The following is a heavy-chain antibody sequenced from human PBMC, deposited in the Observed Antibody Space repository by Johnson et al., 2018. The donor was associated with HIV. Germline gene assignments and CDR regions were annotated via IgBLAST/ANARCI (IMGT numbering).Heavy chain of an antibody. D-gene: IGHD6-6*01. CDR3: ARDPGPGSSSHERSWGGFEL. Sequence: QVQLVESGGGLVKPGGSLRLSCAASGFTFSDYYMSWIRQAPGKGLEWVSYISSSGSTIYYAASVQGRFTISTDNAKNSLYLQMNSLRVDDTAVYYCARDPGPGSSSHERSWGGFELWGQGTMVAVSS. J-gene: IGHJ3*01. CDR2: ISSSGSTI. V-gene: IGHV3-11*04. CDR1: GFTFSDYY.